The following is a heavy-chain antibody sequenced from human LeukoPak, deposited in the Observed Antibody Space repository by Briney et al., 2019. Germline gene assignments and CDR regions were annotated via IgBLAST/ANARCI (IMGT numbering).Heavy chain of an antibody. CDR3: ARGGPRDGYDY. V-gene: IGHV3-21*01. Sequence: KPGGSLRLSCTASGFTFSSYSMNWVRQAPGKGLEWVSSISTSSSYIYYADSLKGRFTISRDNAKNSLYLQMNSLRAEDTAVYYCARGGPRDGYDYWGQGTLVTVSS. J-gene: IGHJ4*02. D-gene: IGHD5-18*01. CDR2: ISTSSSYI. CDR1: GFTFSSYS.